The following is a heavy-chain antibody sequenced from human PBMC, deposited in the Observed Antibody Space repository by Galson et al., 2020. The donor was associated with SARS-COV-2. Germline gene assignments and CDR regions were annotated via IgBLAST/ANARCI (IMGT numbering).Heavy chain of an antibody. V-gene: IGHV3-48*04. J-gene: IGHJ5*02. D-gene: IGHD2-15*01. Sequence: GGSLRLSCAASGFSFSIYSMNWIRQAPGKGLEWLSNVSVGSTRIYYADSVKGRFTISRDDAKNSLYLQMNSLRADDTAVYYCVRDRCESICSRGIGWCDPWGQGTLVTVCS. CDR2: VSVGSTRI. CDR1: GFSFSIYS. CDR3: VRDRCESICSRGIGWCDP.